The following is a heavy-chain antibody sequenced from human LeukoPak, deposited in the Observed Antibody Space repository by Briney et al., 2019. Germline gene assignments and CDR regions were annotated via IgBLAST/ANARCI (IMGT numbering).Heavy chain of an antibody. CDR3: ARERIQHNWFDP. CDR1: GGSISSSNW. J-gene: IGHJ5*02. D-gene: IGHD2-2*01. V-gene: IGHV4-4*02. CDR2: IYHSGST. Sequence: SGTLSLTCAVSGGSISSSNWWSWVRQPPGKGLEWIGEIYHSGSTNYNPSLKSRVTISVDTSKNQFSLKLSSVTAADTAVYYCARERIQHNWFDPWGQGTLVTVSS.